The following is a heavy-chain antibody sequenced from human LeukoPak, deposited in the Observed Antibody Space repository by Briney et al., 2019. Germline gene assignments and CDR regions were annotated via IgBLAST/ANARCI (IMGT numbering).Heavy chain of an antibody. CDR3: ARFPKSGYSYGYYFDY. V-gene: IGHV3-20*04. J-gene: IGHJ4*02. CDR1: GFTFDDYG. D-gene: IGHD5-18*01. Sequence: LSGGSLRLSCAASGFTFDDYGMSWLRHAPGKGLEWVSGINWNGGSTGYADSVKGRFTVSRDNAKNSLYLQMNSLRAEDTALYYCARFPKSGYSYGYYFDYWGQGTLVTVSS. CDR2: INWNGGST.